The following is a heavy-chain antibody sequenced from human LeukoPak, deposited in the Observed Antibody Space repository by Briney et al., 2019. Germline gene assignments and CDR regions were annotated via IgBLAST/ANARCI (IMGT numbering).Heavy chain of an antibody. CDR2: ISSSSSTI. J-gene: IGHJ5*02. V-gene: IGHV3-48*01. D-gene: IGHD5-18*01. CDR3: ARRKRPKTGYSYGYDPRVSNNNWFDP. Sequence: GGSLRLSCAASGFTFSSYSMNWVRQAPGKGLEWVSYISSSSSTIYYADSVKGRFTISRDNAKNSLYLQMNSLRAEDTAVYYCARRKRPKTGYSYGYDPRVSNNNWFDPWGQGTLVTVSS. CDR1: GFTFSSYS.